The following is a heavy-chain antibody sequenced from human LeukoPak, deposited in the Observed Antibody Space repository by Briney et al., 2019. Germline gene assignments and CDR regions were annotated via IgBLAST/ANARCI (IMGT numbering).Heavy chain of an antibody. CDR2: MNPNSGNT. CDR1: GYTFTSCD. Sequence: ASVKVSCKASGYTFTSCDINWVRQATGQGLEWMGWMNPNSGNTGYGQSFQGRITMTRDISIGTAYMELSNLTSEDTAIYYCTRGSSGRRDNWGQETLVTVSA. D-gene: IGHD6-19*01. J-gene: IGHJ4*02. CDR3: TRGSSGRRDN. V-gene: IGHV1-8*01.